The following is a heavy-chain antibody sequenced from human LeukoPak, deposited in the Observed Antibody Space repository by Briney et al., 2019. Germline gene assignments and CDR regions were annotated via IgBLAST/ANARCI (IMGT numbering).Heavy chain of an antibody. CDR3: ARVFGGAVADY. CDR1: GFTFSSYW. V-gene: IGHV3-74*01. Sequence: PGGSLRLSCAASGFTFSSYWMHWVRQAPGKGLVWVSRINSDGSSTSYADSVKGRFTISRDNAKNSLDLQMNSLRAEDTAVYYCARVFGGAVADYWGQGTLVTVSS. J-gene: IGHJ4*02. CDR2: INSDGSST. D-gene: IGHD6-19*01.